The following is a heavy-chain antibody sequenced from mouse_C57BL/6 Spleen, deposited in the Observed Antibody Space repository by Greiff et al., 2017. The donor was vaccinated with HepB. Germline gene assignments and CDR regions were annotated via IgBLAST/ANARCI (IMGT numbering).Heavy chain of an antibody. J-gene: IGHJ4*01. Sequence: EVQLQQSGAELVRPGASVKLSCTASGFNIKDDYMHWVKQRPEQGLEWIGWIDPENGDTEYASKFQGKATITADTSSNTAYLQLSSLTSEDTAVYYCTSSYYGNSMDYWGQGTSVTVAS. CDR1: GFNIKDDY. V-gene: IGHV14-4*01. CDR2: IDPENGDT. D-gene: IGHD2-10*01. CDR3: TSSYYGNSMDY.